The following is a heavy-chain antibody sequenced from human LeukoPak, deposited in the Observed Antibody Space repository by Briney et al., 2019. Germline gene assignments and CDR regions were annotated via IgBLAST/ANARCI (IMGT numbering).Heavy chain of an antibody. CDR2: ISSSGSTI. J-gene: IGHJ6*04. D-gene: IGHD3-9*01. CDR3: ARDQAYYDILSLYYGMDV. V-gene: IGHV3-48*03. CDR1: GFTFSSYE. Sequence: GGSLRLSCAASGFTFSSYEMNWVRQAPGKGLEWVSYISSSGSTIYYADSVKGRFTISRDNAKNSLYLQMNSLRAEDTAVYYCARDQAYYDILSLYYGMDVWGKGTTVTVSS.